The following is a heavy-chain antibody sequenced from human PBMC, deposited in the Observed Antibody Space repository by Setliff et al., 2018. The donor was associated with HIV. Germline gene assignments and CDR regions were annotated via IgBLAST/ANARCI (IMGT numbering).Heavy chain of an antibody. J-gene: IGHJ6*03. V-gene: IGHV1-3*04. D-gene: IGHD6-13*01. CDR2: INTATGDT. Sequence: ASVKVSCKTSGYTFASYSMHWVRQAPGQSLEWMGWINTATGDTKYSQRFQDRITIFRNTSASTAYMDLGSLTSEDTAVYYCARQRGIDTYFYSYYYMDVWGKGTTVTVSS. CDR1: GYTFASYS. CDR3: ARQRGIDTYFYSYYYMDV.